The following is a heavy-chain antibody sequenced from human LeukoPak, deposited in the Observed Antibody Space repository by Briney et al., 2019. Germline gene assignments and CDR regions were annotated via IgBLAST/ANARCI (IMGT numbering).Heavy chain of an antibody. D-gene: IGHD3-22*01. CDR2: ICPDGSVV. CDR3: ARDRGALWYDTSGFAFDI. V-gene: IGHV3-74*01. Sequence: GGSLRLSCVASGFTFSAYCMHWVRHGPEKGLEWVSRICPDGSVVNHADSVKGRFTTSRDNAKKSLYLQMNSLRAEDTAVYYCARDRGALWYDTSGFAFDIWGQGTMVTVSS. J-gene: IGHJ3*02. CDR1: GFTFSAYC.